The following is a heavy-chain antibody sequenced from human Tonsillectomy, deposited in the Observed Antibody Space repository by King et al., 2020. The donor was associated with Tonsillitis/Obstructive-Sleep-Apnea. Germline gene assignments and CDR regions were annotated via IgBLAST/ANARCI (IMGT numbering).Heavy chain of an antibody. CDR2: IIPLFGTA. CDR1: GGTFSSYA. CDR3: ASRPSADCSSTSCYDGGNWFDP. V-gene: IGHV1-69*12. Sequence: QLVQSGAEVNKPGSSVKVSCKASGGTFSSYAISWVRQAPGQGLEWMGGIIPLFGTANYAQNFQGRVTITADESTSTAYMELSSLRSEDTAVDYCASRPSADCSSTSCYDGGNWFDPWGQGTLVTVSS. D-gene: IGHD2-2*01. J-gene: IGHJ5*02.